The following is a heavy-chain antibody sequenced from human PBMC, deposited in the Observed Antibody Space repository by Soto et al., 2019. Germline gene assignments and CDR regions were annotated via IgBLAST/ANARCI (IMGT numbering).Heavy chain of an antibody. J-gene: IGHJ4*02. CDR1: GFSLTTSGVG. V-gene: IGHV2-5*02. CDR3: AHRVLRTVFGLVTTTAIYFDF. D-gene: IGHD3-3*01. Sequence: QITLNESGPTQVKPRQTLTLTCTFSGFSLTTSGVGVGWIRQSPGKAPEWLALIYWDDDKRYSPSLKSTLTITKDTSKNQVVLTMADLDPADTGTYYCAHRVLRTVFGLVTTTAIYFDFWGQGTPVAFAS. CDR2: IYWDDDK.